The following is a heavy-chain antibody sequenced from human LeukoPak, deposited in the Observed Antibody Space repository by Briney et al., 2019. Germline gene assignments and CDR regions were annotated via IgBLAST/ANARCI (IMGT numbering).Heavy chain of an antibody. CDR2: IIPIFGTA. CDR3: ASFGYTNYYYYYMDYYYMDV. J-gene: IGHJ6*03. D-gene: IGHD1-26*01. CDR1: GGTFSSYA. Sequence: ASVKVSCKASGGTFSSYAISWVRQAPGQGLEWMGGIIPIFGTANYAQKFQGRVTITADESTSTAYMELSSLRSEDTAVYYCASFGYTNYYYYYMDYYYMDVWGKGTTVTVSS. V-gene: IGHV1-69*13.